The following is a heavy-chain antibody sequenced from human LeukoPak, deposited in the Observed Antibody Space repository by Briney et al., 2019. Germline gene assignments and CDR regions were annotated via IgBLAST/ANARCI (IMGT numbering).Heavy chain of an antibody. V-gene: IGHV1-2*02. CDR3: ARVWPCSNGVCPDVFEY. Sequence: WASVKVSCKASGYTFNGYCIHWVRQAPGQGLEWMGWINPNSGGTYYAQKFQGRVTMTRDTSISSAYMELSSLTSDDTAVYYCARVWPCSNGVCPDVFEYWGQGTLVTVSS. CDR1: GYTFNGYC. CDR2: INPNSGGT. J-gene: IGHJ4*02. D-gene: IGHD2-8*01.